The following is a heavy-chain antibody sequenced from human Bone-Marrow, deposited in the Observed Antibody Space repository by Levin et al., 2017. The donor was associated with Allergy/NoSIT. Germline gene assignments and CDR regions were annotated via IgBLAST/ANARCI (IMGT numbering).Heavy chain of an antibody. CDR1: GFTFSNYA. V-gene: IGHV3-23*01. J-gene: IGHJ4*02. Sequence: PGGSLRLSCAASGFTFSNYAMTWVRQAPGKGLEWISSIGVNERTYYADSVKGRFTISRDNSRNTLNLQMDSLRADDTAVYHCAKGGIGEAGGLDYWGQGTLVTVSS. CDR3: AKGGIGEAGGLDY. CDR2: IGVNERT. D-gene: IGHD2-21*01.